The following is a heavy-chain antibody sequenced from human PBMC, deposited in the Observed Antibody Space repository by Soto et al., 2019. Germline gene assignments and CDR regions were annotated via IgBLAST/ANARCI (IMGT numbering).Heavy chain of an antibody. CDR1: GFSLSTTGRG. CDR2: IYWNDDK. Sequence: QITLKESGPTLVEPTQALTLTCSFSGFSLSTTGRGVGWVRQPPGKALEWLAVIYWNDDKRFSPSLKSRLTITKDTSKNQVVLTMTNMDPVDTATYYCAHRGYGDYPRDNWFDPWGQGTLVTVSS. J-gene: IGHJ5*02. D-gene: IGHD4-17*01. CDR3: AHRGYGDYPRDNWFDP. V-gene: IGHV2-5*01.